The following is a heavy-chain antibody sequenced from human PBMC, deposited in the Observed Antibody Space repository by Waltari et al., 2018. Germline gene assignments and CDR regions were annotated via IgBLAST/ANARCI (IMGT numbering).Heavy chain of an antibody. V-gene: IGHV4-38-2*01. CDR2: IYHSGST. CDR1: GYSISSGYY. J-gene: IGHJ4*02. CDR3: AIAGYSSGLHNLDY. Sequence: QVQLQESGPGLVKPSETLSLTCAVSGYSISSGYYWGWIRQPPGKGLEWIGSIYHSGSTYYNPSLKSRVTISVDTSKNQFSLKLSSVTAADTAVYYCAIAGYSSGLHNLDYWGQGTLVTVSS. D-gene: IGHD6-19*01.